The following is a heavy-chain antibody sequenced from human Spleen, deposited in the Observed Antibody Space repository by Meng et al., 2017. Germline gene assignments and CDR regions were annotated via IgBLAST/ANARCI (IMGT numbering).Heavy chain of an antibody. V-gene: IGHV3-74*01. CDR1: GFTFSSNW. D-gene: IGHD1-26*01. CDR3: ARGSGTYSNWFDP. CDR2: VNSDGSIT. Sequence: GESLKISCAASGFTFSSNWMHWVRQTPGKGLVWVSRVNSDGSITTYADSVKGRFTISRDNAKNTLYLQMDSLRPEDTAVYYCARGSGTYSNWFDPWGQGTLVTVSS. J-gene: IGHJ5*02.